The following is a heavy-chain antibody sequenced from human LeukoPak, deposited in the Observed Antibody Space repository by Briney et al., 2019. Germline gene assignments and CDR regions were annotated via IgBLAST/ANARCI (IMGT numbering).Heavy chain of an antibody. Sequence: GGSLRLSCTASAFIFSNHGMNWVRQAPGKGLEWISYISSTSADIYYADSVKGRFTISRDNAKNSLYLQMNSLRAEDTAVYYCARDKFDIVVVTAIYYYYYMDVWGKGTTVTVSS. V-gene: IGHV3-21*05. CDR1: AFIFSNHG. J-gene: IGHJ6*03. CDR3: ARDKFDIVVVTAIYYYYYMDV. CDR2: ISSTSADI. D-gene: IGHD2-21*02.